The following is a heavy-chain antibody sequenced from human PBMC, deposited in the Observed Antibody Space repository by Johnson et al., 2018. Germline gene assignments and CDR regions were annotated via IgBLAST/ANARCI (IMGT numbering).Heavy chain of an antibody. D-gene: IGHD3-16*01. CDR1: GFTFSSYA. CDR3: ARGGAWGAYGMDV. V-gene: IGHV3-30-3*01. J-gene: IGHJ6*02. CDR2: ISYDGSNK. Sequence: QVQLVQSGGGVVQPGRSLRLSCAASGFTFSSYAMHWVRQAPGKGLEWVAVISYDGSNKYYADSVKGRFTISRDNSKNTLYLQMNSLRAEDTAVYYCARGGAWGAYGMDVWGQGTTVTVSS.